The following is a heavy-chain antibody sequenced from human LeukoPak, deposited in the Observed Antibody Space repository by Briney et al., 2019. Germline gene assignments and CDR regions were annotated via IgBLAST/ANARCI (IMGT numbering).Heavy chain of an antibody. CDR3: LAGYYYYYMDV. CDR2: IKQDGSEK. V-gene: IGHV3-7*01. CDR1: GFTFSSYW. Sequence: GGSLRLSCAASGFTFSSYWMSWVRQAPGKGLEWVANIKQDGSEKYYVDSVKGRFTISRDNAKNTLYLQMTSLSAEDTAVYYALAGYYYYYMDVWGKGTTVTVSS. J-gene: IGHJ6*03. D-gene: IGHD6-13*01.